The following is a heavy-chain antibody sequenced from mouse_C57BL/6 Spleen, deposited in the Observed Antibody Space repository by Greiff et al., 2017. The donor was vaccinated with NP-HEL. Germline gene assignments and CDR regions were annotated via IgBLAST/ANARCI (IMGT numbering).Heavy chain of an antibody. CDR2: IYPGDGDT. CDR3: ARLGGYYPRYAMDY. CDR1: GYAFSSSW. Sequence: QVQLKESGPELVKPGASVKISCKASGYAFSSSWMNWVKQRPGKGLEWIGRIYPGDGDTNYNGKFKGKATLTADKSSSTAYMQLSSLTSEDSAVYFCARLGGYYPRYAMDYWGQGTSVTVSS. V-gene: IGHV1-82*01. D-gene: IGHD2-3*01. J-gene: IGHJ4*01.